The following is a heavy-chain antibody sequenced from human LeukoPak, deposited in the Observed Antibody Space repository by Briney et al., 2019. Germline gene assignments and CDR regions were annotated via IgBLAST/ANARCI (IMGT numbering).Heavy chain of an antibody. CDR3: AKVRIAAAGSGY. CDR2: ISYDGSNK. D-gene: IGHD6-13*01. J-gene: IGHJ4*02. CDR1: GFTFSSYG. V-gene: IGHV3-30*18. Sequence: GGSLRLSCAASGFTFSSYGMHWVRQAPGKGLEWVAVISYDGSNKYYADSVKGRFTISRDNSKNTLYLQMNSLRAEDTAVYYCAKVRIAAAGSGYWGQGTLVTVSS.